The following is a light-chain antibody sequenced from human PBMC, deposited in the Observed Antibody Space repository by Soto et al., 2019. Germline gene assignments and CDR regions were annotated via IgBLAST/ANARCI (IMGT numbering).Light chain of an antibody. V-gene: IGLV1-47*01. CDR3: AASDDSLSAWV. Sequence: QAVLTQPPSASGTPGQRVTISCSGSSSNIGSNYVYWYQQLPGTAPKLLIYRNNQRPSGVPDRFSGSKSGTSASLAISGLRSDDEADYYCAASDDSLSAWVFAGGTKVTVL. CDR1: SSNIGSNY. CDR2: RNN. J-gene: IGLJ3*02.